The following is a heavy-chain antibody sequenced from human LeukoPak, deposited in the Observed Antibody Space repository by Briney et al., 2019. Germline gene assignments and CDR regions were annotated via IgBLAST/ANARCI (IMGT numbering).Heavy chain of an antibody. V-gene: IGHV3-66*01. CDR3: AREDTYYYGSGSYSAFDY. CDR2: IYSGGS. Sequence: GGSLRLSCAASGFTVSSNYMSWVRQAPGKGLEWVSVIYSGGSSVKGRFTISRDNSKNTLYLQMNSLRAEDTAVYYCAREDTYYYGSGSYSAFDYWGQGTLVTVSS. J-gene: IGHJ4*02. CDR1: GFTVSSNY. D-gene: IGHD3-10*01.